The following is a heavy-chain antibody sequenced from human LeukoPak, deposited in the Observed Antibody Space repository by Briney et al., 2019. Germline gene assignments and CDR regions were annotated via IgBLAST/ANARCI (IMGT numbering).Heavy chain of an antibody. D-gene: IGHD1-1*01. CDR1: QFTFNGSW. CDR3: AIWTSGNY. CDR2: MDPTGSQK. Sequence: PGGSLRLSCADSQFTFNGSWMNWVRDAPGKGLEWVANMDPTGSQKRYVDSVKGRFTISKDNPGASLYLDMHSPRAEDTAIYYCAIWTSGNYWGQGTLVTVSS. J-gene: IGHJ4*02. V-gene: IGHV3-7*01.